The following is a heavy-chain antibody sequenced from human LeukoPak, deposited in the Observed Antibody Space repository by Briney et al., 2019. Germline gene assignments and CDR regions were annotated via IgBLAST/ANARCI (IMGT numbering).Heavy chain of an antibody. V-gene: IGHV3-30-3*01. Sequence: GGSLRLSCAASGFTFSSYAMHWVRQAPGKGLEWVAVISYDGSNKYYADSVKGRFTISRDNSKNTLYLQMNSLRAEDTAVYYCARSVRVVVPAAPDYWGQGTLVTVSS. D-gene: IGHD2-2*01. J-gene: IGHJ4*02. CDR3: ARSVRVVVPAAPDY. CDR1: GFTFSSYA. CDR2: ISYDGSNK.